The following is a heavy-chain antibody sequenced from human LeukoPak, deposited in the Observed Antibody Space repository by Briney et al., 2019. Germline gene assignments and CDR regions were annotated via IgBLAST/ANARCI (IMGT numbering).Heavy chain of an antibody. V-gene: IGHV4-59*12. D-gene: IGHD3-10*01. Sequence: SETLSLTCTVSGGSISSYYWNWIRQPPGKGLEWIGYIYYSGTTNYNPSLKSRVSMSVDTSKNQCSLKLSSVTAADTAVYYCAKSNGYGLVDIWGQGTVVTVSS. CDR3: AKSNGYGLVDI. CDR2: IYYSGTT. J-gene: IGHJ3*02. CDR1: GGSISSYY.